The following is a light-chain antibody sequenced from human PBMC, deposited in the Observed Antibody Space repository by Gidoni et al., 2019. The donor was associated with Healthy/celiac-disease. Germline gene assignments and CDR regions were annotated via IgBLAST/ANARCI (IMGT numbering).Light chain of an antibody. J-gene: IGKJ4*01. V-gene: IGKV4-1*01. CDR1: QRVLYSSNNKNY. CDR2: WAS. Sequence: DVVMSQHPDSLALFPAEMATINCKSIQRVLYSSNNKNYLAWYQQKPGQPPKLLIYWASTRESGVPDRFSGSGSGTDFTLTISSLEAEDVAVYYCQQYYSTPLTFGGGTKVEIK. CDR3: QQYYSTPLT.